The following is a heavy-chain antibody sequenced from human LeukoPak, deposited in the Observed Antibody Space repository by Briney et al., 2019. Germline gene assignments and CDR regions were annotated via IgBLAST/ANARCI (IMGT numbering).Heavy chain of an antibody. Sequence: GESLKISCKASAYSFIGFWIAWVRQRPGKGLEWMGTIYPGDSDIRYSPSFQGQVSMSADKSISTAYLQWSSLKASDTATYYCAKSIVGATGAYRHWGQGTRVTVSS. V-gene: IGHV5-51*01. D-gene: IGHD1-26*01. J-gene: IGHJ4*02. CDR2: IYPGDSDI. CDR3: AKSIVGATGAYRH. CDR1: AYSFIGFW.